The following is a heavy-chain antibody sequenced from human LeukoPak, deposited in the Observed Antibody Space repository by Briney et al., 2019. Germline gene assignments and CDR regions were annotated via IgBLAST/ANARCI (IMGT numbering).Heavy chain of an antibody. Sequence: SETLSLTCAVYGGSFSGYYWSWIRQPPGKGLEWIGEINHSGSTNYNPSLKSRVTISVDTSKNQFSLKLSSVTAADTAVYYCARGRWLVLDYWGQGTLLTVSS. CDR2: INHSGST. CDR1: GGSFSGYY. D-gene: IGHD6-19*01. V-gene: IGHV4-34*01. CDR3: ARGRWLVLDY. J-gene: IGHJ4*02.